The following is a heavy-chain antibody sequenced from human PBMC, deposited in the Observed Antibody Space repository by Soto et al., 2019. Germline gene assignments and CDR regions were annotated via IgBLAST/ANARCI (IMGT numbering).Heavy chain of an antibody. Sequence: PSETLSLTCTVSGGSIRSSDYYWGWIRQPPGEGLEWIGYINSSGSAYYYPSLRTRVTISVDTSKNQFSLSLSSVTAADTAIYYCARHGRDEAQPTNSWFDPWGQGALVTVSS. J-gene: IGHJ5*02. CDR3: ARHGRDEAQPTNSWFDP. V-gene: IGHV4-39*01. CDR1: GGSIRSSDYY. CDR2: INSSGSA.